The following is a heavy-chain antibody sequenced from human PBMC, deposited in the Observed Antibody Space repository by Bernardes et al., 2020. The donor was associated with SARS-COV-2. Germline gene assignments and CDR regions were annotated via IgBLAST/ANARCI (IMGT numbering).Heavy chain of an antibody. Sequence: GGSLRLSFAASGFTFSNAWMNWVRQAPGKGLEWVGHIKRKTDGGTTDYAAPVKGRFTISGDDSKNTMYLQMNSLKTEDTAVYYCTTGAEIYYDSSGFSYYFDFWGQGTLVTVSS. D-gene: IGHD3-22*01. J-gene: IGHJ4*02. CDR1: GFTFSNAW. V-gene: IGHV3-15*07. CDR3: TTGAEIYYDSSGFSYYFDF. CDR2: IKRKTDGGTT.